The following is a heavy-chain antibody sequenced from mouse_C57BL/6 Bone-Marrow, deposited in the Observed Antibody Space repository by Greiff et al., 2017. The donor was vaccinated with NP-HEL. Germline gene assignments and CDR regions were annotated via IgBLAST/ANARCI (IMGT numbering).Heavy chain of an antibody. D-gene: IGHD2-3*01. Sequence: EVHLVESGPVLVKPGASVKMSCKASGYTFTDYYMNWVKQSHGKSLEWIGVINPYNGGTSYNQKFKGKATLTVDKSSSTAYMELNSLTSEDSAVYYCASDGYYWFAYWGQGTLVTVSA. V-gene: IGHV1-19*01. CDR3: ASDGYYWFAY. CDR2: INPYNGGT. CDR1: GYTFTDYY. J-gene: IGHJ3*01.